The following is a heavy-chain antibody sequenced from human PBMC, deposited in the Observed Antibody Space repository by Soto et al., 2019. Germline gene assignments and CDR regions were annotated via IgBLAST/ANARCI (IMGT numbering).Heavy chain of an antibody. Sequence: GGSLRLSCAASGFTFSSCAMHWVRQAPGKGLEWVAVISYDGSNKYYADSVKGRFTISRDNSKNTLYLQMNSLRAEDTAVYYCARDSSITIFGVVSPNYYYYGMDVWGQGTTVTVSS. J-gene: IGHJ6*02. D-gene: IGHD3-3*01. CDR2: ISYDGSNK. CDR3: ARDSSITIFGVVSPNYYYYGMDV. CDR1: GFTFSSCA. V-gene: IGHV3-30-3*01.